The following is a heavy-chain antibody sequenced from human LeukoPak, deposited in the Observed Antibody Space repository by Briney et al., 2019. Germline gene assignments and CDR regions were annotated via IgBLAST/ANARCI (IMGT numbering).Heavy chain of an antibody. CDR1: GFTFNGYA. CDR3: AKEDGGSGWYEPVEY. J-gene: IGHJ4*02. V-gene: IGHV3-23*01. Sequence: GGSLRLSCAASGFTFNGYAMSWVRQVPGKGLEWVSTISGSGGTTYYADSLKGRFTISRDNSKNMLFLQMNSLRAEDTAIYYCAKEDGGSGWYEPVEYWGRGTLVTVSS. D-gene: IGHD6-19*01. CDR2: ISGSGGTT.